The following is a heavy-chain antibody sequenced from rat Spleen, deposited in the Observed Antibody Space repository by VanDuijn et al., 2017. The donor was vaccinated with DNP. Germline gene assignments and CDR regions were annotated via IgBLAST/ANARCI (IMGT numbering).Heavy chain of an antibody. CDR2: IRFDGAIT. CDR1: GFTFSDYY. V-gene: IGHV5-22*01. J-gene: IGHJ2*01. Sequence: EVQLVESGGGLVQPGRSLKPSCAASGFTFSDYYMSWVRQAPTKGLEWVTYIRFDGAITHYGDSVKDRFAISRDNAQTTLYLPMNSLRSEDMATYYCARWFNSGYYFDYWGQGVMVTVSS. CDR3: ARWFNSGYYFDY. D-gene: IGHD4-3*01.